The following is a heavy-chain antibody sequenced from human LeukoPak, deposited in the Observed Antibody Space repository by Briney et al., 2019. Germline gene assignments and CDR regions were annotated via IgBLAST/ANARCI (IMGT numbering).Heavy chain of an antibody. CDR1: GGSFSGYY. Sequence: SETLSLTCAVYGGSFSGYYWSWIRQPPGKGLEWIGEINHSGSTNYNPSLKSRVTISVDTSKNQFSLKLSSVTAADTAVYYCARLQAYYYYGMDVWGQGTTVTVSS. CDR2: INHSGST. J-gene: IGHJ6*02. CDR3: ARLQAYYYYGMDV. D-gene: IGHD4-11*01. V-gene: IGHV4-34*01.